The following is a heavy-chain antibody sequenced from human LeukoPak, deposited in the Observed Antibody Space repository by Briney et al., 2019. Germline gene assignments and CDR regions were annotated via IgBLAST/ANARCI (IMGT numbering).Heavy chain of an antibody. Sequence: SETLSLTCAVYGGSFSGYYWSWIRQPPGKGLEWIGEINHSGSTNYNPSLKSRVTISVDTSKNQFSLKLSSVTAADTAVYYCARDSADWSGSSTEGMDVWGQGTTVTVSS. D-gene: IGHD1-26*01. CDR3: ARDSADWSGSSTEGMDV. CDR2: INHSGST. J-gene: IGHJ6*02. V-gene: IGHV4-34*01. CDR1: GGSFSGYY.